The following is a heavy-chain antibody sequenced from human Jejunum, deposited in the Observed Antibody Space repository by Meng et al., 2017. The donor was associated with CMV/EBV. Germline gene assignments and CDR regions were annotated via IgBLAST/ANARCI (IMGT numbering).Heavy chain of an antibody. Sequence: SGGSAGSRSYYWGRIRQPRGKGLEWIGTISYNGTTYCSPSLKSRVTISVDTSKNRFSLRLSSVTAADTAVYYCARDRDVNYGLFDYWGQGTLVTVSS. V-gene: IGHV4-39*07. CDR1: GGSAGSRSYY. CDR3: ARDRDVNYGLFDY. D-gene: IGHD4-11*01. CDR2: ISYNGTT. J-gene: IGHJ4*02.